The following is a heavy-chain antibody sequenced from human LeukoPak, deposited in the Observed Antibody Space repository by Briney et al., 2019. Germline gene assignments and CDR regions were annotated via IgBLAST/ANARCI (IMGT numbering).Heavy chain of an antibody. J-gene: IGHJ4*02. Sequence: GGSLRLSCAASGVTLSSYAMRWVREAPGKGLEWVSAISGSGGSTYYADSVKGRFTISRDNSKNTLYLQMNSLRAEDTAVYYCAKRGNFDYWGQGTLVTVSS. D-gene: IGHD3-10*01. CDR2: ISGSGGST. V-gene: IGHV3-23*01. CDR1: GVTLSSYA. CDR3: AKRGNFDY.